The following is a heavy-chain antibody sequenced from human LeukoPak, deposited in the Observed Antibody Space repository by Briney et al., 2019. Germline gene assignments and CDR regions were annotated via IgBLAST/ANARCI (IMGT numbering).Heavy chain of an antibody. V-gene: IGHV3-7*01. CDR1: GFTFSSYW. CDR3: ARSPISGYWYFDL. D-gene: IGHD3-10*01. J-gene: IGHJ2*01. CDR2: IKQDGSEK. Sequence: PGGSLRLSCAASGFTFSSYWMSWVRQAPGKGLEWVANIKQDGSEKYYVDSVKGRFTISRDNAKNSLYLQMNSLRAEDMAVYYCARSPISGYWYFDLWGRGTLVTVSS.